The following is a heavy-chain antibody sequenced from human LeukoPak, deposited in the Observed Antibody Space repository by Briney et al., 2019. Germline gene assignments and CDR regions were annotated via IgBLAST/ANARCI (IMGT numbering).Heavy chain of an antibody. CDR2: ITSSSSSI. CDR1: GYDFKRYS. D-gene: IGHD3-10*01. Sequence: PGGSLRLSCVGSGYDFKRYSMNWVRQAPGKGLEWISYITSSSSSIFYAASVRGRFTISRDNAVNSMYLQMNSLRDEDTAVYYCTRGGSYFEKWGQGSLVTVTS. J-gene: IGHJ4*02. V-gene: IGHV3-48*02. CDR3: TRGGSYFEK.